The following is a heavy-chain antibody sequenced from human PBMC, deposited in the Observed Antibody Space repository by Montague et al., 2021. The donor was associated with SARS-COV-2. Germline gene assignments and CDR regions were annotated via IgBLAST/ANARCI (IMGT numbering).Heavy chain of an antibody. Sequence: SETLSLTCVVSDVSLSTSTWWSWVRQSPGEGLEWVGEIYLSGFTHYNPSVKSRVSISLDDSRSQSSLRLTSVTAADTAVYFCARGGLGNRGFDYWGQGTLVTVSS. D-gene: IGHD3/OR15-3a*01. CDR3: ARGGLGNRGFDY. J-gene: IGHJ4*02. V-gene: IGHV4-4*02. CDR2: IYLSGFT. CDR1: DVSLSTSTW.